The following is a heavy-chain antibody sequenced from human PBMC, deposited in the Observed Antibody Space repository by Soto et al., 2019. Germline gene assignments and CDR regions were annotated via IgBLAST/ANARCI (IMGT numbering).Heavy chain of an antibody. CDR1: GYTFTSYG. V-gene: IGHV1-18*04. D-gene: IGHD6-19*01. CDR2: ISAYNGNT. CDR3: AVDRVAVADNYYSHYSAMDV. Sequence: GPSVKVSCKASGYTFTSYGISWVRQAPGQGLESMGWISAYNGNTNYTQKLQGRVTMTTDTNTSTAYMEMRSLRSDHTAVYYCAVDRVAVADNYYSHYSAMDVWGQGTPVTVSS. J-gene: IGHJ6*02.